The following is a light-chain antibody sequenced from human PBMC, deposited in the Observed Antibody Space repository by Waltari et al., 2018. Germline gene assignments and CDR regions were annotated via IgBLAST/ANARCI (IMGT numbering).Light chain of an antibody. V-gene: IGKV3-20*01. J-gene: IGKJ1*01. CDR3: QHYLKLPVT. CDR1: QSVSRA. Sequence: EIVLTQSPGTLSLSLGERATVSCRASQSVSRALAWYQQKPGQAPRLLIYGACTRATGMPDRFSGSGSGTDFSLTISRLEPDDFAVDYCQHYLKLPVTFGQGTTVEI. CDR2: GAC.